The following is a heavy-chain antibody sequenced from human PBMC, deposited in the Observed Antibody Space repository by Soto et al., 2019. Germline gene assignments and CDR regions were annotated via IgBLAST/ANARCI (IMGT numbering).Heavy chain of an antibody. CDR3: AKPGGAVAGTDY. CDR2: ISGSGEMT. D-gene: IGHD6-19*01. CDR1: GFTFTSYA. V-gene: IGHV3-23*01. J-gene: IGHJ1*01. Sequence: GGSLRLSCAASGFTFTSYALHWVRQAPGKGLEWVSGISGSGEMTHYADSVKGRFTGSRENSKNTVDMQMNSRRAGDTAVYYCAKPGGAVAGTDYWGQGTLVTVSS.